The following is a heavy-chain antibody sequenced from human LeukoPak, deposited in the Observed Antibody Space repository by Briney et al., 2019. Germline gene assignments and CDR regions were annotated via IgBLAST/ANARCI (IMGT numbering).Heavy chain of an antibody. CDR3: ARELFTYEYDSTGYAY. CDR2: ISSSSTTI. CDR1: GFTFSSYS. J-gene: IGHJ4*02. D-gene: IGHD3-22*01. V-gene: IGHV3-48*01. Sequence: TGGSLRLSCAASGFTFSSYSMNWVRQGPGKGREWVSYISSSSTTIYYADSVKGRFTISRDNAKNSLHLQMNSLRAEDTAVYYCARELFTYEYDSTGYAYWGQGTLVTVSP.